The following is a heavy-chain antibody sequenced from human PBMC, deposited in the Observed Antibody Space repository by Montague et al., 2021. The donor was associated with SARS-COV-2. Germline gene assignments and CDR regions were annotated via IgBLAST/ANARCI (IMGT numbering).Heavy chain of an antibody. CDR2: FYTTGST. CDR3: ATGYDCSSTSCSSRYYYMDV. V-gene: IGHV4-61*02. CDR1: GGSISSGDYY. J-gene: IGHJ6*03. D-gene: IGHD2-2*01. Sequence: TLSLTCTVSGGSISSGDYYWSWIRQPAGKGLEWIGRFYTTGSTNYNPSLKSRVTISADTSKNQFSLELSSVTAADTAVYYGATGYDCSSTSCSSRYYYMDVWGKGTTVTVAS.